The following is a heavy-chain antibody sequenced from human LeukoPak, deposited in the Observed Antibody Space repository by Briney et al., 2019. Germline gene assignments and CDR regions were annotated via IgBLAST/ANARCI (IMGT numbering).Heavy chain of an antibody. V-gene: IGHV3-11*05. CDR1: GFTFSESY. CDR3: ARGGTLVRGGDPFDY. J-gene: IGHJ4*02. Sequence: GGSLRLSCAASGFTFSESYMTWIRQAPGKGLELVSYISQTGDDTYYVDSVKGRFTISRDNSKNTVYLQMNTLRAEDTALYYCARGGTLVRGGDPFDYWGQGTLVTVSS. D-gene: IGHD3-10*01. CDR2: ISQTGDDT.